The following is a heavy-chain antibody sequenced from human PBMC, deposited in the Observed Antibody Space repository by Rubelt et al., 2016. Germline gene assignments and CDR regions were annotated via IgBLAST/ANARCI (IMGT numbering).Heavy chain of an antibody. CDR3: ITQMATIN. CDR1: GFTFSNAR. D-gene: IGHD5-24*01. CDR2: IQSKTDGGTT. V-gene: IGHV3-15*01. J-gene: IGHJ4*02. Sequence: EVQLVESGGGLVKPGGSLRLSCAASGFTFSNARLSWVRQAPGKGLEWVGRIQSKTDGGTTDYAAPVKGRFTISRDDSKNTLYLQMNSLKTEDTAVYYCITQMATINWGQGTLVTVSS.